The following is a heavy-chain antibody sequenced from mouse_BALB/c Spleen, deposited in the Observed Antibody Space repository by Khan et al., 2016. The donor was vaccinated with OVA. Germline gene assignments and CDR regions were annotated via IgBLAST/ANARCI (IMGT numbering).Heavy chain of an antibody. CDR3: ASHLTGSFAY. D-gene: IGHD4-1*01. V-gene: IGHV5-6*01. CDR1: GFTFSSYS. CDR2: ISSGGDYT. J-gene: IGHJ3*01. Sequence: EVELVESGGDLVKPGGSLKLSCAASGFTFSSYSMSWVRQTPHKRLEWVATISSGGDYTYYPDSVKGRFTISRDNAKNPLYLQMSSLKSEDTAMCYCASHLTGSFAYWGQGTLVTVSA.